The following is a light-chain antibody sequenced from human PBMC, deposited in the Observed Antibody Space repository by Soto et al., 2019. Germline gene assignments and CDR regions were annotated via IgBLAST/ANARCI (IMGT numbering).Light chain of an antibody. CDR3: CSYAGSYIYV. J-gene: IGLJ1*01. CDR1: SSDVGGYNY. Sequence: QSALTQPRSVSGSPGQSVTISCTGTSSDVGGYNYVSWYQQHPGTAPKLMIYDVSKRPSGVPDRFSGSKSGNTASLTISGLQAEDEADYYCCSYAGSYIYVFGTGTKLTVL. V-gene: IGLV2-11*01. CDR2: DVS.